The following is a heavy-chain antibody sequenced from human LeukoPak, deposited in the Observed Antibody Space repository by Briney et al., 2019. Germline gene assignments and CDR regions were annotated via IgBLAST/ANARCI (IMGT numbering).Heavy chain of an antibody. J-gene: IGHJ4*02. CDR1: GGSFSGYY. D-gene: IGHD1-1*01. CDR3: AGNLYNWNDGSRTNFDY. V-gene: IGHV4-34*01. Sequence: SETLSLTCAVYGGSFSGYYWSWIRQPPGKGLEWIGGINHSGSTNYNPSLKSRVTISVDTSKNQFSLKLSSVTAADTAVYYCAGNLYNWNDGSRTNFDYWGQGTLVTVSS. CDR2: INHSGST.